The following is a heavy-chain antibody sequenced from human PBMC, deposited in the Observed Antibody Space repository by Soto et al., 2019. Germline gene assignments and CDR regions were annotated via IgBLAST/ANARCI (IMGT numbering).Heavy chain of an antibody. CDR2: VSAYTGNT. Sequence: QVQLVQSGAEVKKPGASVKVSCKASGYTFTSYGINWVRQAPGQGLEWMGWVSAYTGNTNYAQHLQGRVTMTTDTSTTTAYMELRSLRSDDTAVYYCARFQVVTPLDYWGQGTLVTVSS. CDR1: GYTFTSYG. J-gene: IGHJ4*02. D-gene: IGHD2-21*02. CDR3: ARFQVVTPLDY. V-gene: IGHV1-18*01.